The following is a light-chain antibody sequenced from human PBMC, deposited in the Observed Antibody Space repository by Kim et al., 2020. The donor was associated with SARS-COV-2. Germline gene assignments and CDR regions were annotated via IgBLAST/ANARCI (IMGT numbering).Light chain of an antibody. Sequence: QSALTQPASVSGSPGQSITISCAESSSDVGTYDLVSWYQHHPGKAPKLIIYDVTNRPSGISNRFSGSKSGNTASLTISGLQAEDEAFYHCSSYTSSATVVLFGGGTQLTVL. CDR3: SSYTSSATVVL. CDR1: SSDVGTYDL. J-gene: IGLJ2*01. CDR2: DVT. V-gene: IGLV2-14*03.